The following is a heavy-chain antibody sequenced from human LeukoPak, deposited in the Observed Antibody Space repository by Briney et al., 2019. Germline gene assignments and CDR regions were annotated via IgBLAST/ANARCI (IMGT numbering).Heavy chain of an antibody. Sequence: GSLRLSCAASGFTFSSYAMSWVRQAPGKGLEWVSAISGSGGSTYYADSVKGRFTISRDNSKNTLYLQMNSLRAEDTAVYYCANDYGDYVVGFDIWGQGTMVTVSS. J-gene: IGHJ3*02. D-gene: IGHD4-17*01. V-gene: IGHV3-23*01. CDR1: GFTFSSYA. CDR3: ANDYGDYVVGFDI. CDR2: ISGSGGST.